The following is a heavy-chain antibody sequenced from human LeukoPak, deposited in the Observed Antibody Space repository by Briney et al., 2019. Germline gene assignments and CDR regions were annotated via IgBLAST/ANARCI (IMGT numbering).Heavy chain of an antibody. CDR3: TRGAMVQPFDY. V-gene: IGHV3-49*04. CDR2: IRSKAYGGTT. D-gene: IGHD5-18*01. Sequence: PGGSLRLSCAASGFTFSSYAMSWVRQAPGKGLEWVGFIRSKAYGGTTEYAASVKGRFTISRDDSKSIAYLQMNSLKTEDTAVYYCTRGAMVQPFDYWGQGTLVTVSS. J-gene: IGHJ4*02. CDR1: GFTFSSYA.